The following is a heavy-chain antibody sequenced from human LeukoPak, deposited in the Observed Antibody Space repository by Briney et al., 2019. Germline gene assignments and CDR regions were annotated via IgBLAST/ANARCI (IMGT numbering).Heavy chain of an antibody. CDR3: ARSRSYSYYFDY. V-gene: IGHV1-2*02. J-gene: IGHJ4*02. CDR2: INPNSGGT. CDR1: GYTLTGDY. Sequence: ASVKFSCKASGYTLTGDYMHWVGQAPGQGLGWMGWINPNSGGTNYAQKFQGRVTMTRDTSISTAYMELSRLRSDDTAVYYCARSRSYSYYFDYWGQGTLVTVSS. D-gene: IGHD3-10*01.